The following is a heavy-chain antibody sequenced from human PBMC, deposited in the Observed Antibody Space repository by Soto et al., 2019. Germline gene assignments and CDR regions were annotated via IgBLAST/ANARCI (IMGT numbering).Heavy chain of an antibody. J-gene: IGHJ5*02. Sequence: SETLSLTCAVYGGSFSGYYWSWIRQPPGKGLEWIGEINHSGSTNYNPSLKSRVTISVDTSENQFSLKLSSVTAADTAVYYCARGASYYYGSGSHPNWFDPWGQGTLVTVSS. CDR3: ARGASYYYGSGSHPNWFDP. CDR2: INHSGST. D-gene: IGHD3-10*01. V-gene: IGHV4-34*01. CDR1: GGSFSGYY.